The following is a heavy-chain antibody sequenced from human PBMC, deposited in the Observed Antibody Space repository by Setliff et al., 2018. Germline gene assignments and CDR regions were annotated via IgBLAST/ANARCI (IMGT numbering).Heavy chain of an antibody. CDR2: IYYSGST. CDR3: ASTSYDSSGYYFDY. D-gene: IGHD3-22*01. J-gene: IGHJ4*02. Sequence: SETLSLTCTVSGSSISSYYWSWIRQPPGKGLEWIGYIYYSGSTNYNPSLKSRVTISVDTSKNQFSLKLSSVTAADTAVYYCASTSYDSSGYYFDYWGQGTLVTAPQ. CDR1: GSSISSYY. V-gene: IGHV4-59*08.